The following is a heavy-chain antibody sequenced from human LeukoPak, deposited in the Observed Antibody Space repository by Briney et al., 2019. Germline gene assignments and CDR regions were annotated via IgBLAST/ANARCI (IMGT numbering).Heavy chain of an antibody. CDR2: INHSVST. J-gene: IGHJ3*02. CDR3: ARGMHRTHYDYVWGSYRFVAFDI. Sequence: SETLSLTCAVYGGSFSGYYWRWVRQPPGKGLEWVGEINHSVSTNYNPSLKSRVTISVDTSKNQFSLKLSSVTAADTAVYYCARGMHRTHYDYVWGSYRFVAFDIWGQGTMVTVSS. CDR1: GGSFSGYY. V-gene: IGHV4-34*01. D-gene: IGHD3-16*02.